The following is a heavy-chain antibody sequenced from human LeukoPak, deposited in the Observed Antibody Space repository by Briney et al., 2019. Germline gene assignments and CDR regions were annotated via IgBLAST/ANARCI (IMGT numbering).Heavy chain of an antibody. V-gene: IGHV4-39*07. CDR1: GGSISSSSYY. CDR3: ARDPPSGWSYYFDY. CDR2: IYYSGST. Sequence: SETLSLTCTVSGGSISSSSYYWGWIRQPPGKGLEWIGSIYYSGSTYYNPSLKSRVTISVDTSKNQFSLKLSSVTAADTAVYYCARDPPSGWSYYFDYWGQGTLVTVSS. D-gene: IGHD6-19*01. J-gene: IGHJ4*02.